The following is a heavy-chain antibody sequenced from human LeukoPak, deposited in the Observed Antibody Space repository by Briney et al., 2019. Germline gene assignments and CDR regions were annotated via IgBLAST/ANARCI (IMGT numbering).Heavy chain of an antibody. J-gene: IGHJ4*02. Sequence: PSETLSLTCTASGSISSYYWTWIRQPPGKGLEWIGYIYYSGSTKYNPSLKSRVTISVDTSKNQFSLKLSSVTAADTAVYYCARGARAGYNLEPFDYWGQGTLVTVSS. CDR1: GSISSYY. CDR3: ARGARAGYNLEPFDY. V-gene: IGHV4-59*08. CDR2: IYYSGST. D-gene: IGHD5-24*01.